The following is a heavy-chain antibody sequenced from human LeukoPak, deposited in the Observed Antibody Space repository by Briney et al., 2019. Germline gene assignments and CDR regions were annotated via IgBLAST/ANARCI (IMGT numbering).Heavy chain of an antibody. CDR1: GGSISSYY. D-gene: IGHD3-16*01. J-gene: IGHJ4*02. CDR3: AGDNPPYYDIFDY. V-gene: IGHV4-59*01. Sequence: PSETLSLTCTVSGGSISSYYWSWIRQPPGKGLELIGYIHYSGSTYYNPSLKSQVTISVDMSKNQFSLKLTSVTAADTAVYYCAGDNPPYYDIFDYWGQGTLVTVSS. CDR2: IHYSGST.